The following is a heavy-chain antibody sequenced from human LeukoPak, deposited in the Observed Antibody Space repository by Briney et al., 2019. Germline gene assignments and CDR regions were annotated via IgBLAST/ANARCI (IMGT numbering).Heavy chain of an antibody. CDR3: ARLGYDILTGYYKGAFDI. CDR2: IYYSGST. J-gene: IGHJ3*02. D-gene: IGHD3-9*01. CDR1: GGSISSYY. Sequence: SETLSLTCTVSGGSISSYYWSWIRQPPGKGLEWIGYIYYSGSTNYNPSLKSRVTISLDTSKNQFSLKLSSVPAADTAVYYCARLGYDILTGYYKGAFDIWGQGTMVTVSS. V-gene: IGHV4-59*01.